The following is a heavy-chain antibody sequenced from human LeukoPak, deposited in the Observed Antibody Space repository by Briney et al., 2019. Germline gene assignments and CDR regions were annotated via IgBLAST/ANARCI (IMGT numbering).Heavy chain of an antibody. Sequence: SETLSLTCTVSGGSISSGSYYWSWIRQPAGKGLEWTGRIYTSGSTNYNPSLKSRVTISVDTSKSQFSLKLSSVTAADTAVYYCARARSGAFDIWGQGTMVTVSS. CDR1: GGSISSGSYY. J-gene: IGHJ3*02. V-gene: IGHV4-61*02. CDR3: ARARSGAFDI. CDR2: IYTSGST.